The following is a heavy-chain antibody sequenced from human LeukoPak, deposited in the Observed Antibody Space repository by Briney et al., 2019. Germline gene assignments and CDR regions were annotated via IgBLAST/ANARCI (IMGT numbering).Heavy chain of an antibody. CDR2: ISSSGSTL. D-gene: IGHD5-12*01. Sequence: GGSLRLSCAASGFTFSDYYMSWIRQAPGKGLEWVSYISSSGSTLYYADSVKGRFTISRDNAKNSLYLLMNSLRAEDTAVYYCARGGISGYDFEVDYWGQGTLVTVSS. CDR1: GFTFSDYY. V-gene: IGHV3-11*01. CDR3: ARGGISGYDFEVDY. J-gene: IGHJ4*02.